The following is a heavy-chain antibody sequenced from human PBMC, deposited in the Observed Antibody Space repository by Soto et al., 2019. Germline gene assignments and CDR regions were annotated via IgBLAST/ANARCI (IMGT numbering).Heavy chain of an antibody. V-gene: IGHV3-30-3*01. Sequence: QVQLVESGGGVVQPGRSLRLSCAASGFTFSSYAMHWVRQAPGKGLEWVAVISYDGSNKYYADSVKGRFTISRDNSKNALYLQMNSLRAEDTAVYYCARGRYRFYYYGMDVGGQGTTVTVSS. CDR2: ISYDGSNK. CDR3: ARGRYRFYYYGMDV. D-gene: IGHD5-12*01. J-gene: IGHJ6*02. CDR1: GFTFSSYA.